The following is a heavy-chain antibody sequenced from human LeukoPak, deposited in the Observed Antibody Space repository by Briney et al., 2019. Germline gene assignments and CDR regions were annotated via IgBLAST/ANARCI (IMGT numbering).Heavy chain of an antibody. CDR2: INTNTGNP. CDR3: AREPPDQRGYSYGYALDI. V-gene: IGHV7-4-1*01. J-gene: IGHJ3*02. D-gene: IGHD5-18*01. Sequence: ASVKVSCKASGYTFTSYAMDWVRQAPGQGLEWMGWINTNTGNPTYAQGFTGRFVFSLDTSVSTAYLQICSLKAEDTAVYYCAREPPDQRGYSYGYALDIWGQGTMVTVSS. CDR1: GYTFTSYA.